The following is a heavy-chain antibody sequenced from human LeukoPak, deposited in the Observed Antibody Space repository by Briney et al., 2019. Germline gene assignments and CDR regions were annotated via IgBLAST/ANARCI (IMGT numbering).Heavy chain of an antibody. CDR1: GFTFSNAW. CDR3: TTFISPAGTYYDFWSGYQKAGYYYYYMDV. J-gene: IGHJ6*03. CDR2: IKSKTDGGTT. Sequence: GGSLRLSCAASGFTFSNAWMSWVRQAPGKGLEWVGRIKSKTDGGTTDYAAPVKGRFTISRDDSKNTLYLQMNSLKTEDTAVYYCTTFISPAGTYYDFWSGYQKAGYYYYYMDVWGKGATVTVSS. D-gene: IGHD3-3*01. V-gene: IGHV3-15*01.